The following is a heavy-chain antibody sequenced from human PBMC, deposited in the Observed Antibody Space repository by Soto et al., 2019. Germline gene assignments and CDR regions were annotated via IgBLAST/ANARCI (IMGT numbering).Heavy chain of an antibody. CDR1: GASVSSNIAA. Sequence: LSVTCDISGASVSSNIAAWTWIRQSPSRCREWLVRTDYRSKWYNEYATSVESRITITPETSKNQLSLHLRSVTPEDTAVYYCAREWGYCTGGSCSNSDYYYGMDVWGQGTTVTVSS. CDR3: AREWGYCTGGSCSNSDYYYGMDV. CDR2: TDYRSKWYN. J-gene: IGHJ6*02. V-gene: IGHV6-1*01. D-gene: IGHD2-15*01.